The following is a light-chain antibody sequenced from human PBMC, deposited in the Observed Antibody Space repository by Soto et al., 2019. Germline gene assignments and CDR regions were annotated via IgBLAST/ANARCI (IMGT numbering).Light chain of an antibody. J-gene: IGKJ3*01. Sequence: DIEMTQSPPSLSASVGDRVTITCRASETTALYLNWYQQKPGKAPKLLIRAASRLETGVPARFSGSGSGTAITLTITALQPEDVATYYCQQSYNTPFTFGPGTTVDV. CDR3: QQSYNTPFT. CDR2: AAS. CDR1: ETTALY. V-gene: IGKV1-39*01.